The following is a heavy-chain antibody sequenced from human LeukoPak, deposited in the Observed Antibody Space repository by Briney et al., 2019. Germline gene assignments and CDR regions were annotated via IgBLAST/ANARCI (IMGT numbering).Heavy chain of an antibody. V-gene: IGHV3-30-3*01. Sequence: GKSLRLSCAATGFTFSNYAMHWVRQAPGKGLEWVAIITYDGSNKYYADSVKGRFTISRDNSKNTLYLQMNSLRAEDTAVNYCARVDGSKSYYNLFDYWGQGALVTVSS. D-gene: IGHD3-10*01. CDR1: GFTFSNYA. J-gene: IGHJ4*02. CDR3: ARVDGSKSYYNLFDY. CDR2: ITYDGSNK.